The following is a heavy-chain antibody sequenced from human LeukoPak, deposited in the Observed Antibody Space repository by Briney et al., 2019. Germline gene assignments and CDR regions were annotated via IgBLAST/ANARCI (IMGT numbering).Heavy chain of an antibody. D-gene: IGHD1-26*01. Sequence: GRSLRLSCVASGFKSNDYAMHWVRHAPGKGLEWVSGLSWHSGSIVYADSVKGRFIISRDNAKNSLYLEMNSLRPEDSALYYCAKETKVGENLYYFDYWGRGTLVTVSS. J-gene: IGHJ4*02. CDR3: AKETKVGENLYYFDY. CDR2: LSWHSGSI. V-gene: IGHV3-9*02. CDR1: GFKSNDYA.